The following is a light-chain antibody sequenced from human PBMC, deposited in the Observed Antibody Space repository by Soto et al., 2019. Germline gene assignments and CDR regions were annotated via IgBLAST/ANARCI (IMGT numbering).Light chain of an antibody. Sequence: AILMTQSPSSLSSCTGDIFTITCRASQCISSYLAWYQQKPGKAPKLLIYAASTLQSGVPSRFSGSGSGTDFTLTISCLQSEDFATYYCQQYYSYSWTFGQGTKVDIK. CDR3: QQYYSYSWT. V-gene: IGKV1-8*01. CDR2: AAS. J-gene: IGKJ1*01. CDR1: QCISSY.